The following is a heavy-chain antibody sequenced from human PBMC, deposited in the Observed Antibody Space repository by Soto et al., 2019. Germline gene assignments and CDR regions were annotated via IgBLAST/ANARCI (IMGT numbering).Heavy chain of an antibody. CDR2: MNPNSGNT. CDR3: ARNPSRNYYYYYGMDV. CDR1: GYTFTSYD. D-gene: IGHD6-6*01. Sequence: ASVKVSCKASGYTFTSYDINWVRQATGQGLEWMGWMNPNSGNTGYAQKFQGRVTMTRNTSISTAYMELSSLRSEDTAVYYCARNPSRNYYYYYGMDVWGQGTTVIVSS. J-gene: IGHJ6*02. V-gene: IGHV1-8*01.